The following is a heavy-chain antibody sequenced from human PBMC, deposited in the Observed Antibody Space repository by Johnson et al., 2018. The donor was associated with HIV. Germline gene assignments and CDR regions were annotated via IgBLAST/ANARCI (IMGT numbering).Heavy chain of an antibody. D-gene: IGHD3-3*01. V-gene: IGHV3-53*01. CDR3: ARAARILFTGHAFDI. J-gene: IGHJ3*02. Sequence: VQLVESGGGLIQPGGSLRLSCAASGFTVSSNYMSWVRQAPGKGLEWVSVIYSGGSTYYADSVKGRFTISRGNSKNTLFLQMNSLRAEDTAVYYCARAARILFTGHAFDIWGQGTIVTVSS. CDR2: IYSGGST. CDR1: GFTVSSNY.